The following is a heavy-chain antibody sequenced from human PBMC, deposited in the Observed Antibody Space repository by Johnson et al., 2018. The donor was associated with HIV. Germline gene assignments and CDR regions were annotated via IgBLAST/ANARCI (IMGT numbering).Heavy chain of an antibody. Sequence: VQLLESGGGLVQPGGSLRLSCAASGFTFSSYDMHWVRQATGKGLEWVSAIGTAGDTYYPGSVKGRFTISRENAKNSLYLQVNSLRAEDMTVYYCAKDRDLAAAGTDAFDIWGQGTMVTVSS. CDR3: AKDRDLAAAGTDAFDI. J-gene: IGHJ3*02. D-gene: IGHD6-13*01. V-gene: IGHV3-13*01. CDR1: GFTFSSYD. CDR2: IGTAGDT.